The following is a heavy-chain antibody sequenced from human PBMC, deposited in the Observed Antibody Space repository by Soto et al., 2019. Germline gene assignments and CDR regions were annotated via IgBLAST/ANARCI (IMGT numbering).Heavy chain of an antibody. CDR1: GYSFTSYL. J-gene: IGHJ4*02. D-gene: IGHD3-3*01. CDR2: IYPGDSDT. V-gene: IGHV5-51*01. CDR3: ARHAYDFWSGYPLSHLDY. Sequence: PGESLKISCKGSGYSFTSYLIGWVRQMPGKGLEWMGIIYPGDSDTRYSTSFQGQVTISADKCISPAYLQWSSPKASDTALDYCARHAYDFWSGYPLSHLDYWGQGTLVTVSS.